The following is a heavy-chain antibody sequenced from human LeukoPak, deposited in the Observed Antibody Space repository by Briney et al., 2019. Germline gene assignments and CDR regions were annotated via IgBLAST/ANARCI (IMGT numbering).Heavy chain of an antibody. J-gene: IGHJ6*02. CDR1: GFTSDDYA. D-gene: IGHD1-26*01. Sequence: GGSLRLSCAASGFTSDDYAMHLVRQASGKGLEWVSGISWNSGSIGYADSVKGRFTISRDNAKNSLYLQMNSLRAEDTALYYCAKGGKGGYYYYYYGMDVWGQGTTVTVSS. CDR3: AKGGKGGYYYYYYGMDV. CDR2: ISWNSGSI. V-gene: IGHV3-9*02.